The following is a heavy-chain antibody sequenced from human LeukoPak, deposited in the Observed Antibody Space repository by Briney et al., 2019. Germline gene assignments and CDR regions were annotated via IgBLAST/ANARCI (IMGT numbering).Heavy chain of an antibody. CDR1: GFTFSSYG. J-gene: IGHJ3*02. Sequence: GGSLRLSCAASGFTFSSYGMHWVRQAPGKGLEWVAVISYDGSNKYYADSVKGRFTISRDNSKNTLYLQMNSLRAEDTAVYYCAKDRRIQLWSEWGDAFDIWGQGTMVTVSS. V-gene: IGHV3-30*18. D-gene: IGHD5-18*01. CDR2: ISYDGSNK. CDR3: AKDRRIQLWSEWGDAFDI.